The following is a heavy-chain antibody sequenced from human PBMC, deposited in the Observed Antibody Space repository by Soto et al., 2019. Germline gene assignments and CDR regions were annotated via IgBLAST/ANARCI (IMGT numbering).Heavy chain of an antibody. CDR3: ARTRLGYSSSWKYNWFDP. V-gene: IGHV2-26*01. Sequence: QVTLKESGPVLVKPTETLTLTCTVSGFSLSNARMGVSWIRQPPGKALEWLAHIFSNDEKSYSTSLKSRLTISKDTSKSQVVLTITNMDPVDTATYYCARTRLGYSSSWKYNWFDPWGQGTLVTVSS. CDR2: IFSNDEK. CDR1: GFSLSNARMG. D-gene: IGHD6-13*01. J-gene: IGHJ5*02.